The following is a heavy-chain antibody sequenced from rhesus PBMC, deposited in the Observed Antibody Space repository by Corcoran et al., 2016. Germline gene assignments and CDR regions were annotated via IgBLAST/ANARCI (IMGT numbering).Heavy chain of an antibody. CDR1: GFSFSTYG. D-gene: IGHD3-9*01. Sequence: EVQLVETGGGLVQPGGSLKVSCTASGFSFSTYGMRWVRTATGRGLEWVSASNNGGVITYYADSVKGRFTISRDNSKNTLSLQMNSRRAEDTVVYYCAKDGTVTRYYVDYWGQGVLVTVSS. J-gene: IGHJ4*01. CDR2: SNNGGVIT. CDR3: AKDGTVTRYYVDY. V-gene: IGHV3S5*01.